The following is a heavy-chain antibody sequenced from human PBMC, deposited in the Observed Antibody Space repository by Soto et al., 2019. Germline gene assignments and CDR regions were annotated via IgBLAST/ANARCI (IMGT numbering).Heavy chain of an antibody. V-gene: IGHV3-30*18. D-gene: IGHD3-22*01. CDR3: AKLSGGYYYDSSGYYLGAFDI. CDR1: GFTFSSYG. Sequence: GGSLRLSCAASGFTFSSYGMHWVRQAPGKGLEWVAVISYDGSNKYYADSVKGRFTISRDNSKNTLYPQMNSLRAEDTAVYYCAKLSGGYYYDSSGYYLGAFDIWGQGTMVTVSS. J-gene: IGHJ3*02. CDR2: ISYDGSNK.